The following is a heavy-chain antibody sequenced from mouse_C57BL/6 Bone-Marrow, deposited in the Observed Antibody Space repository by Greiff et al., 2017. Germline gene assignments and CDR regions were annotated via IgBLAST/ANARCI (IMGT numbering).Heavy chain of an antibody. CDR2: ISYSGST. V-gene: IGHV3-8*01. Sequence: EVQLVESGPGLAKPSQTLSLTCSVTGYSITSDYWNWIRKFPGNKLEYMGYISYSGSTYYNPSLKSRITITRDTPKNQYYLQLNSVTTEDTATYYCARNYDYDDYAVDYWGQGTSVNVSS. CDR3: ARNYDYDDYAVDY. D-gene: IGHD2-4*01. J-gene: IGHJ4*01. CDR1: GYSITSDY.